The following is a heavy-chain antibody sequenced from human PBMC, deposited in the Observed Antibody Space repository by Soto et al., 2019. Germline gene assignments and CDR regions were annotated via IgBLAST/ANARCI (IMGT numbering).Heavy chain of an antibody. Sequence: QVQLQESGPGLVKPSGTLSLTCAVAGGSISDNWWSWVRQAPGKGLEWIGEIYHSGTTYYNPSLNGRVIILVDKSASQISLTLSSVTAAETAVYYCARHVAVPRTRGFDYWGQGALVAVSS. CDR3: ARHVAVPRTRGFDY. CDR2: IYHSGTT. CDR1: GGSISDNW. J-gene: IGHJ4*02. V-gene: IGHV4-4*02. D-gene: IGHD2-15*01.